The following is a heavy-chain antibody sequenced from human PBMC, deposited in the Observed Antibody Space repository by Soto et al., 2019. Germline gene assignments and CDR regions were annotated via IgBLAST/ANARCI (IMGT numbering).Heavy chain of an antibody. Sequence: QVQLVQSGTEVKTPGSSVKVSCKASGGSFSKFAINWVRQAPGQGLEWMGGIIPTLGTTDYAHKFQGRVTITADEATRTAYMELSGLRSEDTAVYYCARDDATHCGDDCYRYFYYGMDVWGQGTTVTVS. D-gene: IGHD2-21*02. V-gene: IGHV1-69*01. CDR3: ARDDATHCGDDCYRYFYYGMDV. J-gene: IGHJ6*02. CDR2: IIPTLGTT. CDR1: GGSFSKFA.